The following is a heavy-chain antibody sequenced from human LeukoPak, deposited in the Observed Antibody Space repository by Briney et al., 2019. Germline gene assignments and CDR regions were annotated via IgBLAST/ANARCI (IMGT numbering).Heavy chain of an antibody. Sequence: GASVNASCKASGYTFTSYGISWVRQAPGQGLEWMGWISAYNGNTNYAQKLQSRVTMTTDTSTSTAYMELRSLRSDDTAVYYCARELTILSPDGFDPWGQGTLVTVSS. CDR2: ISAYNGNT. D-gene: IGHD3-9*01. CDR1: GYTFTSYG. V-gene: IGHV1-18*04. CDR3: ARELTILSPDGFDP. J-gene: IGHJ5*02.